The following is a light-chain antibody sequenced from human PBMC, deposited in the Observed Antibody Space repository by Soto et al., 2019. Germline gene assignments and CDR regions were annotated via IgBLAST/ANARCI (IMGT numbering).Light chain of an antibody. CDR2: GAS. V-gene: IGKV3-20*01. Sequence: EIGLTQSPGTLSLSPGERVTLSCMASQSVSSSYLAWVQQKPGQAPRLLIYGASTRATGIPDRFSGSESRTDFTLTISRLEPEDFAVYYYLQYGTSRYSFGEGTKLEI. CDR1: QSVSSSY. CDR3: LQYGTSRYS. J-gene: IGKJ2*01.